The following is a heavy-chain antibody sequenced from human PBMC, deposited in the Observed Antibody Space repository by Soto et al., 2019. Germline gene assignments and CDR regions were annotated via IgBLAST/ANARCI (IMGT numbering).Heavy chain of an antibody. CDR2: ISSSSSYI. Sequence: EVQLVESGGGLVKPGGSLRLSCAASGFTFSSYSMNWVRQAPGKGLEWVSSISSSSSYIYYADSVKGRFTISRDNAKNSLYLQMNSVRAEDTAVYYCARDGPSYYYGSGSYDAFDIWGQGTMVTVSS. CDR1: GFTFSSYS. V-gene: IGHV3-21*01. J-gene: IGHJ3*02. D-gene: IGHD3-10*01. CDR3: ARDGPSYYYGSGSYDAFDI.